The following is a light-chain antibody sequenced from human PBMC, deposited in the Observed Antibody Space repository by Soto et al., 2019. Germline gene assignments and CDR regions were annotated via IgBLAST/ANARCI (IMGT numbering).Light chain of an antibody. CDR2: DVS. J-gene: IGLJ1*01. Sequence: QSALTQPASVSGSPGQSITICCTGTSSDVGGYNFVSWYQQYPGKAPKLMIYDVSNRPSGVSNRFSGSKSGNTASLTISGLQAEDEADFYCSSYSRSSSPEVFGSGTKVTVL. CDR3: SSYSRSSSPEV. V-gene: IGLV2-14*01. CDR1: SSDVGGYNF.